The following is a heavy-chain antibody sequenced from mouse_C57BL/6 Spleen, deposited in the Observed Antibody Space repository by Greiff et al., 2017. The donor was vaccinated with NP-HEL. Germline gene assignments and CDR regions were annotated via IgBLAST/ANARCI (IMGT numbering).Heavy chain of an antibody. Sequence: VKLMESGPELVKPGASVKISCKASGYAFSSSWMNWVKQRPGKGLEWIGRIYPGDGDTNYNGKFKGKATLTADKSSSTAYMQLSSLTSEDAAVYFCARDDYDLYFDYWGQGTTLTVSS. J-gene: IGHJ2*01. CDR1: GYAFSSSW. CDR3: ARDDYDLYFDY. D-gene: IGHD2-4*01. CDR2: IYPGDGDT. V-gene: IGHV1-82*01.